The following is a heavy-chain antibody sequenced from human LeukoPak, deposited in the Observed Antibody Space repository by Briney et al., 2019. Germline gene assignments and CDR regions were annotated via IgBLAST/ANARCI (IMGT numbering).Heavy chain of an antibody. CDR2: IKSKTDGGTT. V-gene: IGHV3-15*01. D-gene: IGHD7-27*01. Sequence: PGGSLRLSCAASGFTFSNAWMNWVRQAPGKGLEWVGRIKSKTDGGTTDYAAPVKGRFTISRDDSKHTLYLQVSSLKTEDTALYYCTTGNWGSFSYWGQGTLVTVSS. CDR1: GFTFSNAW. J-gene: IGHJ4*02. CDR3: TTGNWGSFSY.